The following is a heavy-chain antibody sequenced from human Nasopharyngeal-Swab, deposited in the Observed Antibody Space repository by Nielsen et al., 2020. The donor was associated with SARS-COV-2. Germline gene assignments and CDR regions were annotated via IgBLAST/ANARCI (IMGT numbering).Heavy chain of an antibody. CDR3: AVPPYGSRPVDV. J-gene: IGHJ6*04. V-gene: IGHV3-7*02. D-gene: IGHD3-10*01. Sequence: VRQMPGKGLEWVANIKQDGSEQNYVDSVKGRFTISRDNAKNSLYLQMNSLRAEDTAVYYCAVPPYGSRPVDVWGKGATVTVSS. CDR2: IKQDGSEQ.